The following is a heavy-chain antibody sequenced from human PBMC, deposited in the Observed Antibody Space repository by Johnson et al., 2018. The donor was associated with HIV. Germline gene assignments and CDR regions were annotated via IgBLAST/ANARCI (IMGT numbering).Heavy chain of an antibody. V-gene: IGHV3-30*01. J-gene: IGHJ3*02. Sequence: QVQLVESGGGVVQPGRSLRLSCAGSGFTFSSYPMHWVRQAPGTGLEWVAVMSYDGSFHDYADSVRGRFTISRDNSRSTLFLEMINLRDEDMALYYCARDVAAAKMDAFDTWGQGTMVIVSS. D-gene: IGHD6-25*01. CDR2: MSYDGSFH. CDR1: GFTFSSYP. CDR3: ARDVAAAKMDAFDT.